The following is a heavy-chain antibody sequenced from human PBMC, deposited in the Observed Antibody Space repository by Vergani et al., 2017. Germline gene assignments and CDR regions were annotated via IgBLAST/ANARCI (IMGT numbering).Heavy chain of an antibody. V-gene: IGHV3-21*04. D-gene: IGHD1-14*01. CDR3: AREAPEGDSYYYYYYGMDV. J-gene: IGHJ6*02. CDR2: ISSSSSYT. Sequence: EVQLLESGGGLVQPGGSLRLSCAASGFTFSSYAMSWVRQAPGKGLEWVSAISSSSSYTNYADSVKGRFTIARDNATNSLYLQMNSLRAEDTAVYYCAREAPEGDSYYYYYYGMDVWGQGTTVTVSS. CDR1: GFTFSSYA.